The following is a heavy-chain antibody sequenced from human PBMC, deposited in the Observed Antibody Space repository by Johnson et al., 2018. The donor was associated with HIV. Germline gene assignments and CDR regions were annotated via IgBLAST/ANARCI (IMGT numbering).Heavy chain of an antibody. CDR1: GFTFSSYA. J-gene: IGHJ3*01. CDR3: AKGRMGASGSYNV. V-gene: IGHV3-30*04. Sequence: QVQLVESGGGVVQPGRSLSLSCAASGFTFSSYAIHWVRQAPGKGLEWVAVISYDGSNKYYADSVKGRFTISRDNSKNTLYLQMNSLRAEDTALYYCAKGRMGASGSYNVWGQGTMVTVSS. CDR2: ISYDGSNK. D-gene: IGHD1-26*01.